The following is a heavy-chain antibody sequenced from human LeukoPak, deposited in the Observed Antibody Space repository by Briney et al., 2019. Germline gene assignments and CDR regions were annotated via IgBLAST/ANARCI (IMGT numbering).Heavy chain of an antibody. Sequence: ASVKVSCKASGYTFTGYYMHWVRQAPGQGLEWMGWINPNSGGTNYAQKLQGRVTMTRDTSISTAYMELSRLRSDDTAVYYCARVGYYYGSGSYYRTPIYFDYWGQGTLVTVSS. CDR3: ARVGYYYGSGSYYRTPIYFDY. CDR1: GYTFTGYY. D-gene: IGHD3-10*01. CDR2: INPNSGGT. V-gene: IGHV1-2*02. J-gene: IGHJ4*02.